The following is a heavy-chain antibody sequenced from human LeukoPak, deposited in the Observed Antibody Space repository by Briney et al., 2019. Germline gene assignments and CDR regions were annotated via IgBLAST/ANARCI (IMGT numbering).Heavy chain of an antibody. CDR1: GFTLSSYW. CDR2: IKQDGSEK. Sequence: GGSLRLSCAASGFTLSSYWMSWVRQAPGKGLEWVANIKQDGSEKYYVDSVKGRFTISRDNAKNSLYLQMNSLRAEDTAVYYCAKFAYPSRRVDFDYWGQGTLVTVSS. CDR3: AKFAYPSRRVDFDY. J-gene: IGHJ4*02. V-gene: IGHV3-7*01. D-gene: IGHD2-21*01.